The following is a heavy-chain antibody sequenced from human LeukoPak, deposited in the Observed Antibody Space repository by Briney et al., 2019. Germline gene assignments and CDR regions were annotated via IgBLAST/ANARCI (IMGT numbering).Heavy chain of an antibody. V-gene: IGHV3-21*04. J-gene: IGHJ5*02. CDR3: ARDRGVDTAMVNWFDP. CDR2: ISSSGSYI. CDR1: RFTFSSYS. D-gene: IGHD5-18*01. Sequence: GGSLRLSCAASRFTFSSYSMNWVRQAPGKGLEWVSSISSSGSYIYYADSVKGRFTISRDNAKNSLYLQMNSLRAEDTALYYCARDRGVDTAMVNWFDPWGQGTLVTVSS.